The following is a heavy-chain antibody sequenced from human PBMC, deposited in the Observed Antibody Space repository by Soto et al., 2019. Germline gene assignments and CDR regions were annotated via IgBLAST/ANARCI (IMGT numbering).Heavy chain of an antibody. J-gene: IGHJ4*02. Sequence: QVQLVQSGAEVKKPGASVQVSCKASGYTFTSYGISWVRQAPGQGLEWMGWMSPYNVNTNPAQKLQDRLTMTTDTSTSTAYMELRSLSSADTAVYFCGRHSTCDYWGQGTLVTFSP. CDR3: GRHSTCDY. D-gene: IGHD6-13*01. V-gene: IGHV1-18*01. CDR2: MSPYNVNT. CDR1: GYTFTSYG.